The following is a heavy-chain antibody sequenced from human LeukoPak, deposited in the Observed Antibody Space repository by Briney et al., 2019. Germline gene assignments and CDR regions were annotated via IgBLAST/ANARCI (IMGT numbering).Heavy chain of an antibody. CDR1: GGSFSGYY. Sequence: KPSETLSLTCAVYGGSFSGYYWSWIRQPPGMGLEWIGEIDHSGSTNYNTSLKSRVTISVDTSKTQFSLKLSSVPAADTAVYYCAREIGSYTYWGQGTLVTVSS. D-gene: IGHD3-10*01. V-gene: IGHV4-34*01. CDR2: IDHSGST. J-gene: IGHJ4*02. CDR3: AREIGSYTY.